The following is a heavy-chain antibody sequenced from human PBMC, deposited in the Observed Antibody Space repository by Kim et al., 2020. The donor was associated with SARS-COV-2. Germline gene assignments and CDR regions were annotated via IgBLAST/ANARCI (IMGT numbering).Heavy chain of an antibody. D-gene: IGHD3-22*01. V-gene: IGHV1-69*04. Sequence: SVKVSCKASGGTFSNYGITWVRQAPGQGLEWLGRIIPIRGVANYAQNFQGRVTITADTFTSTAYIELSSLRSEGTAVYYCARDLGNYDSPSRGVLDFWGQGTMVSVSS. CDR3: ARDLGNYDSPSRGVLDF. J-gene: IGHJ3*01. CDR2: IIPIRGVA. CDR1: GGTFSNYG.